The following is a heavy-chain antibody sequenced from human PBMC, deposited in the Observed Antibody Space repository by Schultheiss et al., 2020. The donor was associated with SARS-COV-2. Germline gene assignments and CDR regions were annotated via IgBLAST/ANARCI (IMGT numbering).Heavy chain of an antibody. CDR1: GGSFSGYY. V-gene: IGHV4-34*01. D-gene: IGHD6-6*01. CDR2: INHSGST. J-gene: IGHJ4*02. Sequence: SETLSLTCAVYGGSFSGYYWSWIRQPPGKGLEWIGEINHSGSTNYNPSLKSRVTISVDTSKNQFSLKLSSVTAADTAVYYCARGRAAARYHYWGQGTLVTVSS. CDR3: ARGRAAARYHY.